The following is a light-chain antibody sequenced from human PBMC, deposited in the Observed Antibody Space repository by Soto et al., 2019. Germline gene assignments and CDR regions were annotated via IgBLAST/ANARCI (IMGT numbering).Light chain of an antibody. V-gene: IGKV3-20*01. CDR3: QQYGSSGT. Sequence: EIMFRQSPGPLSLSPGERATLSCRASQSVSSTYLAWYQQKPGQAPRLLIYRTSTRATGIPDRFSGSGSGTDFTRTISRLEPEDFAVYYCQQYGSSGTFGQGTKVDIK. J-gene: IGKJ1*01. CDR2: RTS. CDR1: QSVSSTY.